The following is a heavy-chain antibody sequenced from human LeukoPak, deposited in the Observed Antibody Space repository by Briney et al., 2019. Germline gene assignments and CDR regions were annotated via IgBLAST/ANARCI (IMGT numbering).Heavy chain of an antibody. CDR3: ARDYDSSGYYFLWAFDI. J-gene: IGHJ3*02. CDR2: INWNGGST. D-gene: IGHD3-22*01. V-gene: IGHV3-20*04. CDR1: GFTFDDYG. Sequence: GGSLRLSCAASGFTFDDYGMSWVRQAPGKGLEWVSGINWNGGSTGYADSVKGRFTISRDNSKNTLYLQMNSLRAEDTAVYYCARDYDSSGYYFLWAFDIWGQGTMVTVSS.